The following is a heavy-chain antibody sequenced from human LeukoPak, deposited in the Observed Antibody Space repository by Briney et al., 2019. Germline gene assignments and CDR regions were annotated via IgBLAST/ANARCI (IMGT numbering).Heavy chain of an antibody. D-gene: IGHD6-13*01. CDR3: ARDLWYSSSWGAFDI. Sequence: SETLSLTRTISGGSISSYYWSWIRQPPGKGLEWIGYIYYSGSTNYNPSLKSRVTISVDTSKNQFSLKLSSVTAADTAVYYCARDLWYSSSWGAFDIWGQGTLVTVSS. CDR1: GGSISSYY. J-gene: IGHJ3*02. V-gene: IGHV4-59*01. CDR2: IYYSGST.